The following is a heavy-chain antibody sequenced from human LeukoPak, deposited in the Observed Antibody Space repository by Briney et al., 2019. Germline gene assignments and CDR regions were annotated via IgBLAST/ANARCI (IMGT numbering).Heavy chain of an antibody. D-gene: IGHD6-13*01. CDR2: IKTDGSRT. CDR1: GFTFSNYW. Sequence: HPGGSLRLSCVASGFTFSNYWMHWVRQAPGKGLVWVSRIKTDGSRTNYADSVKGRFTISRDNAKNTVYLEMNSLRSEDTAVYYCARAIGSRWGKVDYWGQGTLVTVSS. J-gene: IGHJ4*02. CDR3: ARAIGSRWGKVDY. V-gene: IGHV3-74*01.